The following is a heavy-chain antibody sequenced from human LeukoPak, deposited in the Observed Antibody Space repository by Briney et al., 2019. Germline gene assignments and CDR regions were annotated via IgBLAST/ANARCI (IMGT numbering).Heavy chain of an antibody. Sequence: PGGSLRLSCAASGFTVSSNYMSWVRQAPGKGLEWVSVIYSGGSTYYADSVKGRFTISRDNSKNTLYLQMNSLRAEDTAVYYCARAGYGDSYYYYGMDVWGQGTTVSVSS. CDR2: IYSGGST. D-gene: IGHD4-17*01. J-gene: IGHJ6*02. V-gene: IGHV3-53*01. CDR3: ARAGYGDSYYYYGMDV. CDR1: GFTVSSNY.